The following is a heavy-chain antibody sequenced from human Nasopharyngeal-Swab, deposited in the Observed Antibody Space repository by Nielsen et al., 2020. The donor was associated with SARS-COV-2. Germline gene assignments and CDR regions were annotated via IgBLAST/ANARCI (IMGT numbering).Heavy chain of an antibody. V-gene: IGHV4-38-2*01. CDR1: GYSISSGYY. D-gene: IGHD3-3*01. Sequence: SETLSLTCAVSGYSISSGYYWGWIRQPPGKGLEWIGSIYHSGITYYNPSLKSRVTISVDTSKNQFSLKLSSVTAADTAVYYCARQIWSGSHLVWRHNNWFDPWGQGTLVTVSS. CDR3: ARQIWSGSHLVWRHNNWFDP. CDR2: IYHSGIT. J-gene: IGHJ5*02.